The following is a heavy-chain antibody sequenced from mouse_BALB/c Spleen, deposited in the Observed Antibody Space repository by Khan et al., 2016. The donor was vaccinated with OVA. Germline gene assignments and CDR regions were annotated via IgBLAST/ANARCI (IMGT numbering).Heavy chain of an antibody. CDR1: GYSLISYG. CDR3: GISYDGLTWFAF. V-gene: IGHV2-3*01. CDR2: IWGDGAT. J-gene: IGHJ3*01. Sequence: QVQLKESGPGLVAPSQSLSITCTVSGYSLISYGVSWIRQPPGKGLEWLGVIWGDGATNYHSALKSRLSISKDISQSQVFFQLNSLQTDDTATYYCGISYDGLTWFAFWGQGTLVTVSA. D-gene: IGHD2-12*01.